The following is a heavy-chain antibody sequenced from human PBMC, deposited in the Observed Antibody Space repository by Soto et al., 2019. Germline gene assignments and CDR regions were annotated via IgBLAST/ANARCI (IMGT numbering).Heavy chain of an antibody. CDR3: ARASGVSDDYSGSGAYYYYYYYMDV. Sequence: QVQLVQSGAEVKKPGASVKVSCKASGYTFTSYGISWVRQAPGQGLEWMGWISAYNGNTNYAQKQEGRVTMTTATSTSTAYMELRSLRSDDTAVYYCARASGVSDDYSGSGAYYYYYYYMDVWGKGTTVTVSS. CDR2: ISAYNGNT. CDR1: GYTFTSYG. V-gene: IGHV1-18*01. J-gene: IGHJ6*03. D-gene: IGHD3-10*01.